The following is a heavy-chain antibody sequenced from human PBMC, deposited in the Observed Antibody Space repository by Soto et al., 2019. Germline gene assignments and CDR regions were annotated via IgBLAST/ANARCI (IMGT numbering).Heavy chain of an antibody. Sequence: SQRLSRAASEFTFSNYIMNWARQAPGNGLEWVSYISSSSSTIFYTDSVKGRFTVSRDNAKNSLYLQMNSLRDEDTAVYYCARDQRSGSYSASQYYGMDVWGQGT. CDR2: ISSSSSTI. CDR3: ARDQRSGSYSASQYYGMDV. D-gene: IGHD1-26*01. V-gene: IGHV3-48*02. J-gene: IGHJ6*02. CDR1: EFTFSNYI.